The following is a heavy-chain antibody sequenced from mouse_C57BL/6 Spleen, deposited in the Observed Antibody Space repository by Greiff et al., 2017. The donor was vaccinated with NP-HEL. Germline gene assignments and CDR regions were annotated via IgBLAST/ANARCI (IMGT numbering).Heavy chain of an antibody. CDR3: ARGGRRGYFDV. CDR1: GYTFTSYW. J-gene: IGHJ1*03. CDR2: IYPGSGSA. D-gene: IGHD2-12*01. V-gene: IGHV1-55*01. Sequence: QVQLQQPGAELVKPGASVKMSCKASGYTFTSYWITWVKQRPGQGLEWIGDIYPGSGSANYNEKFTSKATMTVDTSSSTAYMQLSRLTAEDSAVYYCARGGRRGYFDVWGTGTTVTVSS.